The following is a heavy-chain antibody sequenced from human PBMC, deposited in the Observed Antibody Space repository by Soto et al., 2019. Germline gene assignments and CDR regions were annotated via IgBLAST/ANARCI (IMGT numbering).Heavy chain of an antibody. CDR3: ARDAPDYGHYHSHHAGMDV. V-gene: IGHV3-33*01. CDR2: IWYDGINE. Sequence: VRVSCASSGLTFIGYFMHFVRQAPGKLLEWVAVIWYDGINEYYSDAVKVLFTISRDKSENTLYLQMNSLRAEDTAVYYCARDAPDYGHYHSHHAGMDVWGKAIPVSVS. CDR1: GLTFIGYF. J-gene: IGHJ6*04. D-gene: IGHD4-17*01.